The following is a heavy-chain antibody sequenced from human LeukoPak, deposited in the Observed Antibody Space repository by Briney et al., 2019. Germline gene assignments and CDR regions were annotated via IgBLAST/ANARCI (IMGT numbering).Heavy chain of an antibody. CDR2: ISSNSGSM. J-gene: IGHJ6*03. CDR3: AKDAYSASPRGYYMDV. CDR1: GFSFDDYA. V-gene: IGHV3-9*03. D-gene: IGHD6-13*01. Sequence: GGFLRLSCAASGFSFDDYAMHWVRQVPGKGLEWVSGISSNSGSMGYADSVKGRFTISRDNAKNSLYLQMNSLRAEDMGLYYCAKDAYSASPRGYYMDVWGKGTTVTVSS.